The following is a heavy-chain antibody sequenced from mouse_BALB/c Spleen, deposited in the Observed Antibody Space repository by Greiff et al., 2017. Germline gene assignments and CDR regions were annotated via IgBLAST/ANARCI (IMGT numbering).Heavy chain of an antibody. D-gene: IGHD1-1*01. CDR2: IDPANGNT. V-gene: IGHV14-3*02. CDR1: GFNIKDTY. CDR3: ALPHYGLYYFDY. Sequence: VQLKESGAELVKPGASVKLSCTASGFNIKDTYMHWVKQRPEQGLEWIGRIDPANGNTKYDPKFQGKATITADTSSNTAYLQLSSLTSEDTAVYYCALPHYGLYYFDYWGQGTTLTVSS. J-gene: IGHJ2*01.